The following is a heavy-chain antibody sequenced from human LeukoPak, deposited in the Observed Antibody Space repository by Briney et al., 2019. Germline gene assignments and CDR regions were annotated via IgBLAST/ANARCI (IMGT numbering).Heavy chain of an antibody. CDR1: GFTFSESW. CDR2: IKLDGSEK. Sequence: PGGSLRLSCVVSGFTFSESWMSWVRQAPGKGLEWVANIKLDGSEKNYVDSVKGRFTISRDNTKNSLYLQMNSLRAEDTAVFYCARDQYDTWSRRGNFDSWGQGTLVIVSS. CDR3: ARDQYDTWSRRGNFDS. J-gene: IGHJ4*02. V-gene: IGHV3-7*03. D-gene: IGHD3-3*01.